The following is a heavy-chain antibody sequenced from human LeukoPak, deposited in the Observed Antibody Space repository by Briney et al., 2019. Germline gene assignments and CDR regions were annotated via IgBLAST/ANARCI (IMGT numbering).Heavy chain of an antibody. Sequence: ASVKVSCKASGYTFTSYGISWVRQAPGQGLEWMGWISAYNGNTNYAQKLQGRVTMTTDTSTSTAYMELRSLRSDDTAVYYCARDAAPYYYGSGSYFDYWGQGTLVTVPS. CDR1: GYTFTSYG. CDR3: ARDAAPYYYGSGSYFDY. V-gene: IGHV1-18*01. CDR2: ISAYNGNT. J-gene: IGHJ4*02. D-gene: IGHD3-10*01.